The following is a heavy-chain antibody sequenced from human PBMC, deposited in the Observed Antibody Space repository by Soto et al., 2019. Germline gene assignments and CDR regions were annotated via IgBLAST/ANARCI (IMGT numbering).Heavy chain of an antibody. Sequence: QVQLVQSGAEVKKPGASVKVSCKASGYIFTAYSMHWVRQAPGQGLEWMGVVNPSGGSTNYAQKFQGRITMARDTSTSTDYMDLSYLTSEDTAVYYCAREENCSDGICYSEYFQRWGQGTLVTVSS. CDR3: AREENCSDGICYSEYFQR. J-gene: IGHJ1*01. CDR1: GYIFTAYS. D-gene: IGHD2-15*01. V-gene: IGHV1-46*01. CDR2: VNPSGGST.